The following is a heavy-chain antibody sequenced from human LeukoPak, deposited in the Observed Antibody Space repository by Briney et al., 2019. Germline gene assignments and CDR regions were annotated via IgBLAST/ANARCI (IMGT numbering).Heavy chain of an antibody. CDR2: ISVSGNT. CDR1: GFTLSSYA. D-gene: IGHD2-15*01. Sequence: GGSLRLSCAAAGFTLSSYAMSWGRQGPGKGVEWVSAISVSGNTYHAASVKGRFTISRDSCKSTLYLQMNSLRAGDAAVYYCAKAPVTTCSGAYCYPFDYWSQGTLVTVSS. J-gene: IGHJ4*02. V-gene: IGHV3-23*01. CDR3: AKAPVTTCSGAYCYPFDY.